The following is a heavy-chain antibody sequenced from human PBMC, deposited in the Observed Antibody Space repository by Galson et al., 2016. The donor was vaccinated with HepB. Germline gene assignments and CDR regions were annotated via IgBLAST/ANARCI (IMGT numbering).Heavy chain of an antibody. Sequence: SLRLFCAASGFTFRNYALSWVRRAPGKGLEWGAHNDGPIPNTHYADSVGGRFSIYRDNSRDTLSLQMDSLTAEDSAIYYCTTWLSHHFDYWGQGTRVTVSS. CDR2: NDGPIPNT. V-gene: IGHV3-23*01. D-gene: IGHD6-19*01. J-gene: IGHJ4*02. CDR1: GFTFRNYA. CDR3: TTWLSHHFDY.